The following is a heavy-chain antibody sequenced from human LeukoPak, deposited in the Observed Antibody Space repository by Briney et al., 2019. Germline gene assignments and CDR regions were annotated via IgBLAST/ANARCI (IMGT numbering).Heavy chain of an antibody. V-gene: IGHV3-48*02. CDR3: ARVDRLVGDGYNNYFDY. CDR1: GFTFSSYT. Sequence: QPGGSLRLSCAASGFTFSSYTMTWVRQAPGKGLEWVSYISISSSTIYYADSVKGRFTISRDNAKNSLYLQMNSLRDEDTAVYYCARVDRLVGDGYNNYFDYWGQGTLVTVSS. CDR2: ISISSSTI. J-gene: IGHJ4*02. D-gene: IGHD5-24*01.